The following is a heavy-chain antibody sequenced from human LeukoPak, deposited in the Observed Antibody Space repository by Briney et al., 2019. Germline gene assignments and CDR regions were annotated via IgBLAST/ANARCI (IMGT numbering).Heavy chain of an antibody. Sequence: ASVKVSCKASGYTFTSYGISWVRQAPGQGLEWMGWISAYNGNTNYAQKLQGRVTMTTDTSTSTAYMELRSLRSDDTAVYYCAREAHSRNYYGSADYWGQGTLVTVSS. D-gene: IGHD3-10*01. J-gene: IGHJ4*02. CDR3: AREAHSRNYYGSADY. V-gene: IGHV1-18*01. CDR2: ISAYNGNT. CDR1: GYTFTSYG.